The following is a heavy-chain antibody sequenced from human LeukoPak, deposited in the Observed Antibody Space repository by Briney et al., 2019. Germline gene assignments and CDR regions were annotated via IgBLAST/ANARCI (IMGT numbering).Heavy chain of an antibody. J-gene: IGHJ4*03. CDR1: GFTFSTYA. V-gene: IGHV3-21*01. D-gene: IGHD2-2*01. CDR3: ARYGVSSSTSYIDF. Sequence: GGSLRLSCAASGFTFSTYAMNWVRQAPGEGLKWVSCITGDSAYIYYADSVKGRFTISRDNAKNSLSLQMNSLRAEDTAVYYCARYGVSSSTSYIDFWGQGTLVTVSS. CDR2: ITGDSAYI.